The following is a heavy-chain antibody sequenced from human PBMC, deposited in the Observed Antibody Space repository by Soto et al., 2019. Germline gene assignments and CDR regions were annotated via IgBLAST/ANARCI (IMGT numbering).Heavy chain of an antibody. Sequence: QLQLVQSGAAVKKPGSSVKVSCKASGGTFSIYAIIWVRQAPGQGLEWMGGIIPIFGTANYAQKFQGRVTITADESTSTAYMELSSLRSEDTAVYYCARRRSGSYYFDYWGQGTLVTVSS. CDR2: IIPIFGTA. CDR1: GGTFSIYA. V-gene: IGHV1-69*01. D-gene: IGHD1-26*01. J-gene: IGHJ4*02. CDR3: ARRRSGSYYFDY.